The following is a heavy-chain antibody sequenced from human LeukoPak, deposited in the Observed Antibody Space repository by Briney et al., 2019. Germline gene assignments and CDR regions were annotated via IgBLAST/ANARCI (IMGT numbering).Heavy chain of an antibody. Sequence: SETLSLTCTVSGGSISSYYWSWIRQPPGKGLEWIWYIYYSGSTNYNPSVKSRVTISVDTSKNQFSLKLSSVTAADTAVYYCARLRIPARYCSSTSCYELDYWGQGTLVTVSS. D-gene: IGHD2-2*01. CDR1: GGSISSYY. J-gene: IGHJ4*02. CDR2: IYYSGST. CDR3: ARLRIPARYCSSTSCYELDY. V-gene: IGHV4-59*08.